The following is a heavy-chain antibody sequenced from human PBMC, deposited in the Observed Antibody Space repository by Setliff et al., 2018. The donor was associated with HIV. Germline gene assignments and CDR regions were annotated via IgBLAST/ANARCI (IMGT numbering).Heavy chain of an antibody. CDR2: ISPYNGNT. Sequence: ASVKVSCKASGYTFTNLGITWVRQAPGQGLEWMGWISPYNGNTNYAPELHGRVTMTTDTSTSTASLELRSLRSDDTAVYYCARDRIPSKWLLESDYWGQGTLVTV. J-gene: IGHJ4*02. V-gene: IGHV1-18*01. CDR3: ARDRIPSKWLLESDY. CDR1: GYTFTNLG. D-gene: IGHD3-22*01.